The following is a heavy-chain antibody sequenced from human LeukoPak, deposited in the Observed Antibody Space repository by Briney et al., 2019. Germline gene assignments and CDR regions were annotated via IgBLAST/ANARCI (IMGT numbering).Heavy chain of an antibody. D-gene: IGHD3-9*01. CDR2: ISSSSSTI. CDR3: ARQTQYYDILTGYGGFDH. CDR1: GFTFSSYS. V-gene: IGHV3-48*04. Sequence: GGSLRFSCAASGFTFSSYSMNWVRQAPGKGLEWVSYISSSSSTIYYADSVKGRFTISRDNAKNSLYLQMNSLRAEDTAVYYCARQTQYYDILTGYGGFDHWGQGTLVTVSS. J-gene: IGHJ4*02.